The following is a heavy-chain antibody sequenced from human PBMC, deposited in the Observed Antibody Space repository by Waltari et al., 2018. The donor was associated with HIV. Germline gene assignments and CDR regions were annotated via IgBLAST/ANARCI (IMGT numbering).Heavy chain of an antibody. J-gene: IGHJ6*02. Sequence: EVQLVQSGAEVKKPGESLKISCKGSGYSFTYYWMPWVRLMPGKGLAWMGIIYPGDSDTTYSPSFQGQVTISADKSISTAYLQWSSLKASDTAMYFCARRGDYFDSSGYYYGVGMDVWGQGTTVTVSS. D-gene: IGHD3-22*01. V-gene: IGHV5-51*01. CDR3: ARRGDYFDSSGYYYGVGMDV. CDR1: GYSFTYYW. CDR2: IYPGDSDT.